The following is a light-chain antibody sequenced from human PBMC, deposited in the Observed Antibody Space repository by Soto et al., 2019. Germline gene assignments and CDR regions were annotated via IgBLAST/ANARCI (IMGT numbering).Light chain of an antibody. CDR2: GAS. Sequence: IVLTQSPGVLSLSPGSIATPSCTASQSVSSSYLSWYQQQPGQSPRLLIYGASSSSTGIPGRFSGCGSGTDFTLTSSRLEHEDFAVYYWQQYGSPLLFGQGTKVEIK. CDR1: QSVSSSY. CDR3: QQYGSPLL. J-gene: IGKJ2*01. V-gene: IGKV3-20*01.